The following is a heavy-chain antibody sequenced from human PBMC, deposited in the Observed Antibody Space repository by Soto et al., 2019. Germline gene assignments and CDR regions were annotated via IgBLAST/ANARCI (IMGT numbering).Heavy chain of an antibody. V-gene: IGHV6-1*01. Sequence: SQTLSLTCAISGDSVFSNSAAWNWFRQSPSRGLEWLGRTYYRSKWYNDYAVSVKSRITINPDTSKNQFSLQLNSVTPEDTAVYYCARIPGYSSGWGHYYYGMEVWGQGTTVTVSS. D-gene: IGHD6-19*01. J-gene: IGHJ6*02. CDR2: TYYRSKWYN. CDR3: ARIPGYSSGWGHYYYGMEV. CDR1: GDSVFSNSAA.